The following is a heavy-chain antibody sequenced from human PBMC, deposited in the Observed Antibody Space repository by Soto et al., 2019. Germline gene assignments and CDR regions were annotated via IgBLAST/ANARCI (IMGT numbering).Heavy chain of an antibody. D-gene: IGHD2-15*01. V-gene: IGHV3-23*01. CDR2: ISGSGGST. J-gene: IGHJ4*02. Sequence: EVQLLESGGGLVQPGGSLRLSCAASGFTFSSYAMSWVRQAPGKGLEWVSAISGSGGSTYYADSVKGRFTISRDNSKNTLYLQMNSLRAEDTAVYYCAKTARFRGGSCCASRFDYWGQGTLVTVSS. CDR1: GFTFSSYA. CDR3: AKTARFRGGSCCASRFDY.